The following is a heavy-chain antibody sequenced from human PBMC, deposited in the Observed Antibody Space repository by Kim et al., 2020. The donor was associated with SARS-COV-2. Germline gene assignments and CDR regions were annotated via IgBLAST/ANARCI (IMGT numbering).Heavy chain of an antibody. D-gene: IGHD2-2*01. CDR1: GFTFSAYD. CDR2: ISTSGSTI. J-gene: IGHJ6*01. V-gene: IGHV3-48*03. Sequence: GGSLRLSCAASGFTFSAYDMTWVRQAPGKGLEWISYISTSGSTIYYADSVKGRFTISRDNAKSSLSLQMNSLRAEDTAVYYCARSLSGSSTSCFYGMYV. CDR3: ARSLSGSSTSCFYGMYV.